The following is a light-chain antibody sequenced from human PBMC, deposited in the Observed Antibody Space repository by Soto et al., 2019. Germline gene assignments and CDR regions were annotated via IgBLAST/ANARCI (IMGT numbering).Light chain of an antibody. CDR2: GNS. CDR1: SSNIGAGYD. CDR3: QSYDSSLSGYV. Sequence: QSVLTQPPSVSGAPGQRVTISCTGSSSNIGAGYDVHWYQQLPGTAPKVLIYGNSNRPSGVPDRFSGSKSGTSASLAITGLQAEDEADYYCQSYDSSLSGYVFGTGTKVTLL. V-gene: IGLV1-40*01. J-gene: IGLJ1*01.